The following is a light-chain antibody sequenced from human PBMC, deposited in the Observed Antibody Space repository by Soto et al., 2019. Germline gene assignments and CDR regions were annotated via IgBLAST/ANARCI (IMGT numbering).Light chain of an antibody. CDR2: EVS. J-gene: IGLJ2*01. CDR3: SSYASSSPVL. V-gene: IGLV2-14*01. CDR1: SSDVGAYTS. Sequence: QSALTQPASVSGSPGQSITISCTGTSSDVGAYTSVSWYQQHPGKAPKLMIYEVSNRPSGVSNRFSGSKSANTASLTISGLQAEDEAHYYCSSYASSSPVLFGGGTKVTVL.